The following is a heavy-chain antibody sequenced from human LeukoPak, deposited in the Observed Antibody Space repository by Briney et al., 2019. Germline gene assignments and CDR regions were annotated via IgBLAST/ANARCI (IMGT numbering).Heavy chain of an antibody. CDR2: IKRNTEGGTT. V-gene: IGHV3-15*01. D-gene: IGHD2-21*02. Sequence: KPGGSLRLSCAASGFTFSNDWMTWVRQTTGKGVEWVGRIKRNTEGGTTDHAAPVKGRFHISRDDSKNTVYLQLNSLKIEDTAVYYCTTAVVESAFDYWGQGTLVSVSS. CDR1: GFTFSNDW. J-gene: IGHJ4*02. CDR3: TTAVVESAFDY.